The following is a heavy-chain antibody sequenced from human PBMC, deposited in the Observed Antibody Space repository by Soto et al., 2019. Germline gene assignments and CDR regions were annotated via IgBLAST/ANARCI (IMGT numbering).Heavy chain of an antibody. D-gene: IGHD1-26*01. V-gene: IGHV3-30-3*01. CDR1: GFTFSSYA. J-gene: IGHJ4*02. Sequence: QVQLVESGGGVVQPGRSLRLSCAASGFTFSSYAMHWVRQAPGKGLEWVAVISYDGSNKYYADSVKGRFTISRDNSKNTLYLQMNCLRAEDTAVYYCARGAEWELLPDFDYWGQGTLVTVSS. CDR3: ARGAEWELLPDFDY. CDR2: ISYDGSNK.